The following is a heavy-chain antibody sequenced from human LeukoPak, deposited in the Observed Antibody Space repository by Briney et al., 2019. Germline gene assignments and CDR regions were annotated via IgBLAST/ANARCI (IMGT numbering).Heavy chain of an antibody. D-gene: IGHD2-2*01. J-gene: IGHJ5*02. V-gene: IGHV1-69*01. Sequence: SVKVSCKASGGTFSSYTISWVRQAPGQGLEWMGGIIPIFGTANYAQKFQGRVTITADESTSTAYMELSSLRSEDTAVYYCARPHAEYQLLSPLDPWGQGTLVTVSS. CDR2: IIPIFGTA. CDR3: ARPHAEYQLLSPLDP. CDR1: GGTFSSYT.